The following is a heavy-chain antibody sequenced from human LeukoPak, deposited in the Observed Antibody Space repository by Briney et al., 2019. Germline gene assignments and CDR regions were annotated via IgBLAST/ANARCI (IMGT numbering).Heavy chain of an antibody. J-gene: IGHJ4*02. CDR2: IRYDGSNK. Sequence: GGSLRLSCAASGFTFSSYGMHWVRQAPGKGLEWVAFIRYDGSNKYYTDSVKGRFTISRDNSKNTLYLQTNSLRAEDTAVYYCAKEREVVVTHFDYWGQGTLVTVSS. V-gene: IGHV3-30*02. CDR1: GFTFSSYG. CDR3: AKEREVVVTHFDY. D-gene: IGHD3-22*01.